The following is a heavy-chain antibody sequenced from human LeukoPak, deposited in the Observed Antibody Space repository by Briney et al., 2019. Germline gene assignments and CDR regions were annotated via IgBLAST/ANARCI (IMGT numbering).Heavy chain of an antibody. D-gene: IGHD2-21*02. CDR1: GVSISDYS. V-gene: IGHV4-4*07. CDR3: ARDRTAPRQSSFDY. Sequence: RPSETLSLTCSVSGVSISDYSWSWIRQPAGKGLEFIGRLSSSANTYYSPSLKSRITLSMDTSKNHFSLNLTSVTAADTAVYYCARDRTAPRQSSFDYWGKGILVTVSS. J-gene: IGHJ4*02. CDR2: LSSSANT.